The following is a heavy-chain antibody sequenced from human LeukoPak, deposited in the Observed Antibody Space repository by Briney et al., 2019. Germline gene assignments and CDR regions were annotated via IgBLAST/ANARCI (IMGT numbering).Heavy chain of an antibody. D-gene: IGHD2-21*02. Sequence: GGSLRLSCAASGFTFSSYAMSWVRQAPGKGLEWVSAISGSGGSTYYADSVKGRFTISRDNSKNTLYLQMNSLRAEDTAVYYCARFPDSPTNFDYWGQGTLVTVSS. CDR3: ARFPDSPTNFDY. CDR2: ISGSGGST. V-gene: IGHV3-23*01. CDR1: GFTFSSYA. J-gene: IGHJ4*02.